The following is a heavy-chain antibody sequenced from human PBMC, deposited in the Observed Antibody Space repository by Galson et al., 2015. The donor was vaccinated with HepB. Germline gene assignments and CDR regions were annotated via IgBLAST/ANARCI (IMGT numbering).Heavy chain of an antibody. V-gene: IGHV3-23*01. J-gene: IGHJ4*02. Sequence: SLRLSCAASGFTFSSHAMSWVRQAPGKGLEWVSSISGSGGSTYYADSVKGRFTISRDNSKTTLYLQMNSLRAEDTAVYYCAKEEKGRGVEAGQGPDYWGRGTLVTVSS. CDR3: AKEEKGRGVEAGQGPDY. CDR1: GFTFSSHA. D-gene: IGHD6-25*01. CDR2: ISGSGGST.